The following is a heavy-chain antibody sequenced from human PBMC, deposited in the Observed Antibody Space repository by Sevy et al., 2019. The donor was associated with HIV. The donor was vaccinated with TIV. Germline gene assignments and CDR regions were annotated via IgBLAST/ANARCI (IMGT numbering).Heavy chain of an antibody. D-gene: IGHD6-19*01. CDR2: ISGSGGST. V-gene: IGHV3-23*01. Sequence: GGSLRLSCAASGFTFSSYAMSWVRQAPGKGLEWVSAISGSGGSTYYADSVKGRFTIPRDNSKNTLYLQMNSLRAEDTAVYYCAKQEGSGWYYYYYMDVWGKGTTVTVSS. CDR3: AKQEGSGWYYYYYMDV. J-gene: IGHJ6*03. CDR1: GFTFSSYA.